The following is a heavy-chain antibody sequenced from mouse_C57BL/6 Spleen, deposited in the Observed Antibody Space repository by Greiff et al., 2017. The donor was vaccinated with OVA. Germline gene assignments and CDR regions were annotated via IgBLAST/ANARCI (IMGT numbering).Heavy chain of an antibody. V-gene: IGHV2-2*01. CDR3: ARNGGYDGYYAWFAY. J-gene: IGHJ3*01. Sequence: VQLQQSGPGLVQPSQSLSITCTVSGFSLTSYGVHWVRQSPGKGLEWLGVIWSGGSTDYNAAFISSLSISKDNSKSQVFFKMNSLQADDTAIYYCARNGGYDGYYAWFAYWGQGTLVTVSA. D-gene: IGHD2-3*01. CDR1: GFSLTSYG. CDR2: IWSGGST.